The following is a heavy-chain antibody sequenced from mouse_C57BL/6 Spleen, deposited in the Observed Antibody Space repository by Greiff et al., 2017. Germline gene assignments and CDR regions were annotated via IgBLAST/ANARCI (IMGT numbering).Heavy chain of an antibody. CDR2: ISDGGSYT. Sequence: EVKLMESGGGLVKPGGSLKLSCAASGFTFSSYAMSWVRQTPEKRLEWVATISDGGSYTYYPDNVKGRFTISRDNAKNNLYLQMSHLKSEDTAMYYCARDRGANWDEYFDVWGTGTTVTVSS. D-gene: IGHD4-1*01. CDR3: ARDRGANWDEYFDV. CDR1: GFTFSSYA. J-gene: IGHJ1*03. V-gene: IGHV5-4*01.